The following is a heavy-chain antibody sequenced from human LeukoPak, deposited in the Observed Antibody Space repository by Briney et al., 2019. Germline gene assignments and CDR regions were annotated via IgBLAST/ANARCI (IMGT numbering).Heavy chain of an antibody. Sequence: GGSLRLSCAASGFTFSSYSMNWVRQAPGKGLEWVSSISSSSSYIYYADSVKGRFTISRDNAKNSLYLQMNSLRAEDTAVYYGARGPRSGYYFEGFDYWGQGTLVTVSS. CDR1: GFTFSSYS. J-gene: IGHJ4*02. CDR3: ARGPRSGYYFEGFDY. CDR2: ISSSSSYI. V-gene: IGHV3-21*01. D-gene: IGHD3-22*01.